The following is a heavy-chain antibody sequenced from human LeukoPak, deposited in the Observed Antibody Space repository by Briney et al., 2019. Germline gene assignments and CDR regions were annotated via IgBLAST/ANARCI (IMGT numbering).Heavy chain of an antibody. J-gene: IGHJ3*02. CDR1: GFTFSSYA. CDR2: ISSNGGST. Sequence: GGSLRLSCAASGFTFSSYAMHWVRQAPGKGLEYVSAISSNGGSTYYANSVKGRFTISRDNSKNTLYLQMGSLRAEDMAVYYCARESLLIDAFDIWGQGTMVAVSS. CDR3: ARESLLIDAFDI. D-gene: IGHD2-15*01. V-gene: IGHV3-64*01.